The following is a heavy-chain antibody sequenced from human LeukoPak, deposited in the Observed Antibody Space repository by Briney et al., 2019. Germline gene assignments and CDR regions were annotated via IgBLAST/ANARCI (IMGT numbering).Heavy chain of an antibody. CDR1: GYTFTSHD. J-gene: IGHJ5*02. CDR3: ARGGAQGGVLRFLEWLSAYNWFDP. Sequence: ASVKVSCKASGYTFTSHDINWVRQATGQGLEWMGWMNPNSGNTGYAQKFQGRVTITRNTSISTAYMELSSLRSEDTAVYYCARGGAQGGVLRFLEWLSAYNWFDPWGQGTLVTVSS. CDR2: MNPNSGNT. D-gene: IGHD3-3*01. V-gene: IGHV1-8*03.